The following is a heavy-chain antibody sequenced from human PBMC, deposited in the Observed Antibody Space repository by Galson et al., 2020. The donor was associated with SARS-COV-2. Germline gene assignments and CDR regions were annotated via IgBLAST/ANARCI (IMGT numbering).Heavy chain of an antibody. CDR3: ARYHDVLWRRDNWFDP. CDR1: GGSISSDDSY. V-gene: IGHV4-30-4*01. D-gene: IGHD3-9*01. J-gene: IGHJ5*02. Sequence: SETLSLTCTVSGGSISSDDSYWSWIRQPPGKGLEWIGYISYSGTTYHSPSLRSRLTMSVDTSKNQFSLRLTSVTAADTAVYYCARYHDVLWRRDNWFDPWGQGTLVSVSA. CDR2: ISYSGTT.